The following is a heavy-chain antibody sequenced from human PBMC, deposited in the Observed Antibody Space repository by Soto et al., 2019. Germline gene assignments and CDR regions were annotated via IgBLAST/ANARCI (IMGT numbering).Heavy chain of an antibody. D-gene: IGHD1-7*01. CDR2: IIPIFGTA. CDR1: GGTFSSYA. V-gene: IGHV1-69*06. CDR3: ARDRRVTGTTFFGMDV. Sequence: ASVKVSCKASGGTFSSYAISWVRQAPGQGLEWMGGIIPIFGTANYAQKFQGRVTITADKSTSTAYMELSSLRSEDSAVYYCARDRRVTGTTFFGMDVWGQGTTVTVSS. J-gene: IGHJ6*02.